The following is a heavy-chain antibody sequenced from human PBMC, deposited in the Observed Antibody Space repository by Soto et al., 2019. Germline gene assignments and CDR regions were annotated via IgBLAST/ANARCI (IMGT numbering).Heavy chain of an antibody. V-gene: IGHV3-23*01. Sequence: GGSLRLSCAASGFTFSSYAMSWVRQAPGKGLEWVSAISGRGGTTYYADSVKGRFTISRDNSKNTLYLQINSLRAEDTAVYYCAKGGVILTGYPNYFDYWGQGTPVTVSS. D-gene: IGHD3-9*01. CDR1: GFTFSSYA. CDR2: ISGRGGTT. CDR3: AKGGVILTGYPNYFDY. J-gene: IGHJ4*02.